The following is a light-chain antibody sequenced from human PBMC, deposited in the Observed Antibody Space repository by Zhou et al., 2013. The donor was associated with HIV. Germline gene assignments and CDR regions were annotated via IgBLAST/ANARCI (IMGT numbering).Light chain of an antibody. CDR2: GAS. CDR1: QSVSSY. J-gene: IGKJ5*01. CDR3: QHYNNWPPIT. V-gene: IGKV3-15*01. Sequence: EIVLTQSPATLSLSPGERATLSCRASQSVSSYLTWYQQKPGQAPRLLVYGASTRATGIPARFSGSGSGTEFTLTISSMQSEDVAVYYCQHYNNWPPITFGQGTRLEIK.